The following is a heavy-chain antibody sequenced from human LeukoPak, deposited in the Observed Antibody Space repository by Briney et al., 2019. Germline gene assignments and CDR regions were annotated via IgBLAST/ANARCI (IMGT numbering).Heavy chain of an antibody. D-gene: IGHD3-22*01. J-gene: IGHJ4*02. CDR3: AKDQSAYYYDSSEV. CDR2: ISSSSSTI. Sequence: PGGSLRLSCAASGFTFSSYSMNWVRQAPGKGLEWVSYISSSSSTIYYADSVKGRFTISRDNAKNSLYLQMNSLRDEDTAVYYCAKDQSAYYYDSSEVWGQGTLVTVSS. CDR1: GFTFSSYS. V-gene: IGHV3-48*02.